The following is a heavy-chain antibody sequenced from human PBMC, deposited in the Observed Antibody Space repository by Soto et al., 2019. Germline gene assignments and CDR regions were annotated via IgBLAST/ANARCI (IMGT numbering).Heavy chain of an antibody. CDR3: ARAFTPLVDTSGRTGYR. D-gene: IGHD6-19*01. V-gene: IGHV3-48*02. CDR2: ISSSSGSI. CDR1: GFTFSSYG. Sequence: EVQLVESGGGLAQPGGSLRLSCAASGFTFSSYGMNWVRQTPGKGLEWISYISSSSGSIYYADSVKGRFTISRDNAKSSLFLQMNSLRDEDTAVYYCARAFTPLVDTSGRTGYRWGQGILVTVSS. J-gene: IGHJ5*02.